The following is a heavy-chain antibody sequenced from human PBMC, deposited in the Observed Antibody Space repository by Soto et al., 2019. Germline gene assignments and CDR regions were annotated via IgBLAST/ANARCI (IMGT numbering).Heavy chain of an antibody. CDR3: ARGFRSPYYYYYMDV. CDR2: INHSGGT. J-gene: IGHJ6*03. Sequence: SETLSLTCAVYGGSFSGYYWSWIRQPPGKGLEWIGEINHSGGTNYNPSLKSRVTISVDTSKNQFSLKLSSVTAADTAVYYCARGFRSPYYYYYMDVWGKGTTVTVSS. D-gene: IGHD3-10*01. V-gene: IGHV4-34*01. CDR1: GGSFSGYY.